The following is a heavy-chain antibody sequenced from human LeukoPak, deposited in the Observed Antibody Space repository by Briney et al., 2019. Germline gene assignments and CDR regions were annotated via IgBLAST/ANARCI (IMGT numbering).Heavy chain of an antibody. CDR3: AKDQSIEKWLSFHY. J-gene: IGHJ4*02. CDR1: GFIFSNYA. V-gene: IGHV3-23*01. D-gene: IGHD3-22*01. CDR2: ISGSGVYT. Sequence: SGGSLRLSCGASGFIFSNYAMSWVRQAPGKGLEWVSAISGSGVYTYYADSVKGRFTISRDNSKNMIYLQMNSLRVEDTAVYYCAKDQSIEKWLSFHYRGQGTLVTVSS.